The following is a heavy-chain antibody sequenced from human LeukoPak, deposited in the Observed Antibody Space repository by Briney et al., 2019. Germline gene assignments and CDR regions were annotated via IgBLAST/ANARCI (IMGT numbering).Heavy chain of an antibody. D-gene: IGHD3-3*01. J-gene: IGHJ4*02. CDR3: ARHDYDFWSGYYNYFDY. V-gene: IGHV4-39*01. CDR2: IYYSGST. Sequence: SEALSLTCTVSGGSISSGDYYWSWIRQPPGKGLEWIGYIYYSGSTYYNPSLKSRVTISVDTSKNQFSLKLSSVTAADTAVYYCARHDYDFWSGYYNYFDYWGQGTLVTVSS. CDR1: GGSISSGDYY.